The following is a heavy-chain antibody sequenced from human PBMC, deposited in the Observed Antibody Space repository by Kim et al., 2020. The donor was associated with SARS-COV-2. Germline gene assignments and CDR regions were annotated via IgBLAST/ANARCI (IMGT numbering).Heavy chain of an antibody. Sequence: SQTLSLTCAISGDSVSSNSAAWNWIRQSPSRGLEWLGRTYYRSKWYNDYAVSVKSRITINPDTSKNQFSLQLNSVTPEDTAVYYCARAARSSGWSAEYFQHWGQGTLVTVSS. V-gene: IGHV6-1*01. J-gene: IGHJ1*01. CDR1: GDSVSSNSAA. CDR3: ARAARSSGWSAEYFQH. D-gene: IGHD6-19*01. CDR2: TYYRSKWYN.